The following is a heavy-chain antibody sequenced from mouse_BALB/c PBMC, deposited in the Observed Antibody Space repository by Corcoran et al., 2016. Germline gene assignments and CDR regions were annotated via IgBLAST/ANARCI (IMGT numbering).Heavy chain of an antibody. CDR1: GYTFTNYG. Sequence: QIQLVQSGPELKKPGETVKISCKASGYTFTNYGMNWVKQAPGKGLKWMGWINTYTGEPTYADDFKGRLAFSLETSASTAYLQINNLKNEDMATYFCERREACDYWGQGTTLTVSS. CDR2: INTYTGEP. CDR3: ERREACDY. J-gene: IGHJ2*01. V-gene: IGHV9-1*02.